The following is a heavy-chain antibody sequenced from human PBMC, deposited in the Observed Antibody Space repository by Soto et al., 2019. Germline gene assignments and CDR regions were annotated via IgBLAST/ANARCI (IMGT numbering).Heavy chain of an antibody. CDR2: IIPIFGVT. CDR1: GGTFSSYT. J-gene: IGHJ4*02. CDR3: VRDWESTTQTWGFGDS. D-gene: IGHD1-1*01. V-gene: IGHV1-69*08. Sequence: QVPLVQSEAEVKKPGSSVKVSCKASGGTFSSYTITWVRQAPGQGLEWLGRIIPIFGVTNYAQKFQDRVTITADRSTTTAYMELSRLRSEDTAVYYCVRDWESTTQTWGFGDSWGQGTLVTVSS.